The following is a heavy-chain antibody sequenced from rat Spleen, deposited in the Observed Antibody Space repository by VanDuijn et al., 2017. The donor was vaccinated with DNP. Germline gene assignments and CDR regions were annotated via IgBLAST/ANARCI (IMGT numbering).Heavy chain of an antibody. V-gene: IGHV5-46*01. CDR1: GFSFSSFL. Sequence: EVQLVESGGGLVQPGRSMKLSCAASGFSFSSFLMAWVRQTPTKGLEWVATISTSGGSTYYRDSVKGRFTISRDNAKSTLYLQMNSLRSEDTATYYCTRVGATTLFDYWGQGVMVTVSS. D-gene: IGHD1-4*01. CDR3: TRVGATTLFDY. J-gene: IGHJ2*01. CDR2: ISTSGGST.